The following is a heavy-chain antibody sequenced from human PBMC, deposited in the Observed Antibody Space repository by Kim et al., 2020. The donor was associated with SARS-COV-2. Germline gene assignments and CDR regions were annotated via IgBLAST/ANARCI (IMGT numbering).Heavy chain of an antibody. V-gene: IGHV4-59*08. Sequence: SETLSLTCTVSGGSISSYYWSWIRQPPGKGLEWIGYIYYSGSTNYNPSLKSRVTISVDTSKNQFSLKLSSVTAADTAVYYCARLYSGYDYYGMDVWGQGTTVTVSS. CDR2: IYYSGST. CDR3: ARLYSGYDYYGMDV. J-gene: IGHJ6*02. D-gene: IGHD5-12*01. CDR1: GGSISSYY.